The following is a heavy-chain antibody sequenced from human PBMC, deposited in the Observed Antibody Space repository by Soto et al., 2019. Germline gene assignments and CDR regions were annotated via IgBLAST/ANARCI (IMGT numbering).Heavy chain of an antibody. V-gene: IGHV4-59*01. CDR1: GGSISSYY. CDR2: IYYSGST. D-gene: IGHD4-17*01. Sequence: PSETLSLTCTVSGGSISSYYWSWIRQPPGKGLEWIGYIYYSGSTNYNPSLKSRVTISVDTSKNQFSLKLSSVTAADAAVYYCARELNGDSPFDYWGQGTLVTVSS. CDR3: ARELNGDSPFDY. J-gene: IGHJ4*02.